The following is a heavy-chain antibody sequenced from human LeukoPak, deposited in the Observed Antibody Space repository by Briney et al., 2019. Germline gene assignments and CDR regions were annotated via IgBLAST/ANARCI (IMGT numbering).Heavy chain of an antibody. V-gene: IGHV3-23*01. J-gene: IGHJ4*02. CDR1: GFTFSRYA. CDR3: AKNSSRGYYYFDY. Sequence: GGSLRLSCAASGFTFSRYAMSWVRQAPGKGLEWVSVISGSGGSTYYADSVKGRFTISRDNSKNTLYLQMNSLRAEDTAVYYCAKNSSRGYYYFDYWGQGILVTVSS. D-gene: IGHD3-22*01. CDR2: ISGSGGST.